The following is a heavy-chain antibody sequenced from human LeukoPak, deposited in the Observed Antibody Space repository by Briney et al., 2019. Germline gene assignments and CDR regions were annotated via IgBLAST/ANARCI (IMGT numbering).Heavy chain of an antibody. J-gene: IGHJ5*02. D-gene: IGHD3-9*01. CDR3: ARERGNYDILTDYYEGNWFAP. CDR2: INPNSGGT. CDR1: GYTFTGYY. Sequence: GASVKVSCKASGYTFTGYYLHWVRQAPGQGLEWMGWINPNSGGTNDAQNFQGRVTMTRDTSISTAYMELSNLRSVDTAVYYCARERGNYDILTDYYEGNWFAPWGQGTLVTVSS. V-gene: IGHV1-2*02.